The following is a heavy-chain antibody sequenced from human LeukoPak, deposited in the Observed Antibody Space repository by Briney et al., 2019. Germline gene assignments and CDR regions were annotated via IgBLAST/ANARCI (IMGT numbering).Heavy chain of an antibody. Sequence: SETLSLTCAVSGYSISSDYYWGWIRQPPGRGLEWIASIYRSGRTYYNPSLRSRVTISLDTSKNQFSLKVNSVTAADTAVYFCARDRGGGSSPIDYWGQGTLVTVS. J-gene: IGHJ4*02. CDR1: GYSISSDYY. D-gene: IGHD6-6*01. V-gene: IGHV4-38-2*02. CDR3: ARDRGGGSSPIDY. CDR2: IYRSGRT.